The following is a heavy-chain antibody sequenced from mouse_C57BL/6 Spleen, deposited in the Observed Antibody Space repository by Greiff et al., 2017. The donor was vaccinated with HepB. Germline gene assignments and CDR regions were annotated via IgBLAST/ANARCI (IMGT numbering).Heavy chain of an antibody. Sequence: EVKLVESGGGLVKPGGSLKLSCAASGFTFSSYTMSWVRQTPEKRLEWVATISGGGGNTYYPDSVKGRFTISRDNAKNTLYLQMSSLRSEDTALYYCARQGYYGYDGGFDYWGQGTTLTVSS. CDR2: ISGGGGNT. D-gene: IGHD2-2*01. V-gene: IGHV5-9*01. CDR3: ARQGYYGYDGGFDY. J-gene: IGHJ2*01. CDR1: GFTFSSYT.